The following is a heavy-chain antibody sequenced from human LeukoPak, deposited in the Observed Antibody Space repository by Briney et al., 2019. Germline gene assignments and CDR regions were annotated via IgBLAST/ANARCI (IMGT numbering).Heavy chain of an antibody. D-gene: IGHD1-26*01. CDR3: ARGDSGSYGLPKH. Sequence: GASVKVSCKASGYTFTGYYMHWVRQAPGQGLEWMGWINPNSGGTNYAQKFQGRVTMTRDTSISTAYMELSRLRSDDTAVYYCARGDSGSYGLPKHWGQGTLVTVSS. CDR1: GYTFTGYY. V-gene: IGHV1-2*02. J-gene: IGHJ1*01. CDR2: INPNSGGT.